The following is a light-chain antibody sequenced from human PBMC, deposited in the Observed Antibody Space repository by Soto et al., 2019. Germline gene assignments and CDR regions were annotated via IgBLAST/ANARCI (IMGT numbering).Light chain of an antibody. J-gene: IGLJ1*01. V-gene: IGLV2-14*01. CDR2: DVS. Sequence: QSALTQPASVSGSPGQSITISCTGTSSDVGGYNYVSWYQQHPGKAPKFMIYDVSNRPSGVSNRFSGSKSGNTASLTISGPQAEDEADDYYNSYSYSSNCPMVFGTGTKVTVL. CDR3: NSYSYSSNCPMV. CDR1: SSDVGGYNY.